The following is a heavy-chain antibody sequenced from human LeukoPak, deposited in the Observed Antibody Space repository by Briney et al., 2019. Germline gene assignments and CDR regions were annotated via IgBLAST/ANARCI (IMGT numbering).Heavy chain of an antibody. D-gene: IGHD4-17*01. CDR1: GGTFSSYA. V-gene: IGHV1-69*13. CDR3: ARERRLPTVTTPYYFDY. J-gene: IGHJ4*02. Sequence: ASVKVSCKASGGTFSSYAISWVRQAPGQGLEWMGGIIPIFGTANYAQKLQGRVTITADESTSTAYMELSSLRSEDTAVYYCARERRLPTVTTPYYFDYWGQGTLVTVSS. CDR2: IIPIFGTA.